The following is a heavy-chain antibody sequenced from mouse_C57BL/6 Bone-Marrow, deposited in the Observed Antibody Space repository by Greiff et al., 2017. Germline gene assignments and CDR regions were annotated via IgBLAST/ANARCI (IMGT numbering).Heavy chain of an antibody. CDR2: IDPENGDT. CDR1: GFNIKDDY. V-gene: IGHV14-4*01. D-gene: IGHD1-1*01. CDR3: TTGYGSSYWYFDV. J-gene: IGHJ1*03. Sequence: VQLQQSGAELVRPGASVKLSCTASGFNIKDDYMHWVKQRPEQGLEWIGWIDPENGDTEYASKFQGKATITAYTSSNTAYLQLSSLTSEDTAVYYCTTGYGSSYWYFDVWGTGTTVTVSS.